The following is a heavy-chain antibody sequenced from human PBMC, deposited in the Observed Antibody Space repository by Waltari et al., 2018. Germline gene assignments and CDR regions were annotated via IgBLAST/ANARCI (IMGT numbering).Heavy chain of an antibody. J-gene: IGHJ3*01. CDR3: AKRIVGGPFDV. CDR1: GGTFGTYA. CDR2: IIPIYGTP. Sequence: QAHPSQSGAVVRKPGLSSKVYCDAPGGTFGTYAISWVRQAPGPGREWMGGIIPIYGTPNYAQKFQGRVKFAADELTTTAYMELSSLRSDDTAVYYCAKRIVGGPFDVWGQGTMVTVSS. D-gene: IGHD1-26*01. V-gene: IGHV1-69*12.